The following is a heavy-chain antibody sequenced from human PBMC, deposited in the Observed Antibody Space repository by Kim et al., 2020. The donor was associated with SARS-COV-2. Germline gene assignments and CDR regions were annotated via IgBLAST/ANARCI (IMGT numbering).Heavy chain of an antibody. Sequence: SETLSLTCTVSGGSISSYYWSWIRQPPGKGLEWIGYIYYSGSTNYNPSLKSQVTISVDTSKNQFSLKLSSVTAADTAVYYCARVYCGGDCYVDYWGQGTLVTVSS. CDR2: IYYSGST. D-gene: IGHD2-21*02. J-gene: IGHJ4*02. CDR1: GGSISSYY. CDR3: ARVYCGGDCYVDY. V-gene: IGHV4-59*13.